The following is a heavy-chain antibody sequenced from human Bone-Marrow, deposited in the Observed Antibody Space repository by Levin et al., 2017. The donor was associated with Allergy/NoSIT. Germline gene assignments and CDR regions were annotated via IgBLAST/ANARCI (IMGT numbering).Heavy chain of an antibody. J-gene: IGHJ5*02. D-gene: IGHD2-2*01. V-gene: IGHV3-15*07. CDR3: TTFFFTEPHCISTSCYVDS. CDR1: GFTFSNAW. CDR2: IKSKTDGGTT. Sequence: GGSLRLSCAASGFTFSNAWMNWVRHAPGKGLEWVGRIKSKTDGGTTDYAAPVKGRFTISRDDSKNTLYLQMNSLKTEDTAVYYCTTFFFTEPHCISTSCYVDSWGQGTLVTVSS.